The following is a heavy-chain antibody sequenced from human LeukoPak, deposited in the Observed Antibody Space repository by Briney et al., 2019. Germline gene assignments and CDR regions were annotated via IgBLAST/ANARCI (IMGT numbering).Heavy chain of an antibody. D-gene: IGHD3/OR15-3a*01. CDR1: GGTFSSYA. CDR3: AREGYDFWSGYSR. Sequence: SVKVSCKASGGTFSSYAISWVRQAPGQGLEWMGGIIPIFGTANYAQKFQGRVTITTDESTSTAYMELSSLRSEDAAVYYCAREGYDFWSGYSRWGQGTLVTVSS. CDR2: IIPIFGTA. V-gene: IGHV1-69*05. J-gene: IGHJ4*02.